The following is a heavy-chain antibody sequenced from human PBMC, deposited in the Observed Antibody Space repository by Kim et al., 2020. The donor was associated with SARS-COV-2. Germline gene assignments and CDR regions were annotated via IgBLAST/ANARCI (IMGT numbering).Heavy chain of an antibody. D-gene: IGHD5-18*01. Sequence: GESLKISCKGSGYSFTSYWIGWVRQMPGKGLEWMGIIYPGDSDTRYSPSFQGQVTISADKSISTAYLQWSSLKASDTAMYYCARGGYSYGYQKDWFDPWGQGTLVTVSS. V-gene: IGHV5-51*01. CDR3: ARGGYSYGYQKDWFDP. J-gene: IGHJ5*02. CDR1: GYSFTSYW. CDR2: IYPGDSDT.